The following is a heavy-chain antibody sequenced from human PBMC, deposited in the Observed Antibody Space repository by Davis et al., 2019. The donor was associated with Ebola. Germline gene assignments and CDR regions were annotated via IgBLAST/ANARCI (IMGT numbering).Heavy chain of an antibody. V-gene: IGHV3-7*01. Sequence: GGSLRLSCAASGFTFSSYEMNWVRQASGKGLEWVANIKQDGSEKYYVDSVKGRFTISRDNAKNSLYLQMNSLRAEDTAVYYCARDYYDSSGYFPDAFDIWGQGTMVTVSS. CDR1: GFTFSSYE. CDR3: ARDYYDSSGYFPDAFDI. CDR2: IKQDGSEK. J-gene: IGHJ3*02. D-gene: IGHD3-22*01.